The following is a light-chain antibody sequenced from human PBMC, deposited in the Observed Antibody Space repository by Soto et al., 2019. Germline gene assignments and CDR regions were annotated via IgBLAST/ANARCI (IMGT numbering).Light chain of an antibody. V-gene: IGKV3-11*01. CDR1: QSVRSD. CDR3: HHRDDWLFT. J-gene: IGKJ3*01. CDR2: DSA. Sequence: EIVLTQVPATLSLSPGERATLSCGASQSVRSDLAWYQQKPGQAPRLLIYDSANRAPGVPSRFRGSGSGTAFTLTIDSLEPEDSAIYYCHHRDDWLFTFGPGTRVEVK.